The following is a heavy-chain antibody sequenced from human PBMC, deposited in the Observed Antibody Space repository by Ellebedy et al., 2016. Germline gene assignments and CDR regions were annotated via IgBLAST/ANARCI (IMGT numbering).Heavy chain of an antibody. CDR1: GFTFSSYS. J-gene: IGHJ4*02. D-gene: IGHD3-3*01. CDR3: ARVDDFWSGYYLY. V-gene: IGHV3-48*02. CDR2: ISTSTSTI. Sequence: GESLKISCAASGFTFSSYSMNWVRQAPGKGLEWVSYISTSTSTIYYADSVKGRFTISRDNARNSLYLQMNSLRDEDTAVYYCARVDDFWSGYYLYWGQGTLVTVSS.